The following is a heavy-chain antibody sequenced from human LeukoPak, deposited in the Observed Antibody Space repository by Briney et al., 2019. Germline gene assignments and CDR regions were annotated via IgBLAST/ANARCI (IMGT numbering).Heavy chain of an antibody. CDR2: IYSGGST. J-gene: IGHJ6*03. D-gene: IGHD1-1*01. Sequence: GGSLRLSCAASGFSVSATHMSWVRQAPGKGLEWVSVIYSGGSTYYADSVKGRFTISRDNSKNTLYLQMNSLRAEDTAVYYCARDVRYNWNDRINYYYMDVWGKGTTVTVSS. CDR3: ARDVRYNWNDRINYYYMDV. V-gene: IGHV3-53*01. CDR1: GFSVSATH.